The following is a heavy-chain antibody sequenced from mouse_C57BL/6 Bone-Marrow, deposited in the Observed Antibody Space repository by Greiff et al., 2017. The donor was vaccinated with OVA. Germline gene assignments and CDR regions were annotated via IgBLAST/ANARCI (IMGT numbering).Heavy chain of an antibody. CDR3: ALSRLMAY. Sequence: VKLVESGAELAKPGASVKLSCKASGYTFTSYWMHWVKQRPGQGLEWIGYITPSSGYNKYNQKFKDKATFTADKSSSTAYMPLSSLTYEDSAVYYCALSRLMAYWGQGTLVTVSA. CDR2: ITPSSGYN. CDR1: GYTFTSYW. V-gene: IGHV1-7*01. J-gene: IGHJ3*01. D-gene: IGHD1-3*01.